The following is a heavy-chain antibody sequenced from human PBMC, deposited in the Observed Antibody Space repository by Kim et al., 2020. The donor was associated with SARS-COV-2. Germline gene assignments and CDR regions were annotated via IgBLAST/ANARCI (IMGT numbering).Heavy chain of an antibody. CDR3: ATYNSVYYYN. Sequence: SETLSLTCSVSGGSISSYYWSWMRQAPGKGLEWIGFFYDSGNTNYNPSLKSRVTMSVDTSNNQFSLNLTSVTAADTAVYYCATYNSVYYYNWGQGTLVT. CDR2: FYDSGNT. D-gene: IGHD3-22*01. V-gene: IGHV4-59*13. J-gene: IGHJ4*02. CDR1: GGSISSYY.